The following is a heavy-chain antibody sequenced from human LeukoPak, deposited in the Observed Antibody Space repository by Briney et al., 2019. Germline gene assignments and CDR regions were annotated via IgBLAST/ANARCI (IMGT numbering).Heavy chain of an antibody. D-gene: IGHD1-26*01. CDR1: GFTFSSYW. Sequence: GGSLRLSCAASGFTFSSYWMSWVRQAPGKGLEWVANIKQDGSEKYYVDSVKGRFTISRDNSKNTLYLQMNSLRAEDTALYFCAQWSRYFDYWGQGTLVTVSS. CDR3: AQWSRYFDY. V-gene: IGHV3-7*03. CDR2: IKQDGSEK. J-gene: IGHJ4*02.